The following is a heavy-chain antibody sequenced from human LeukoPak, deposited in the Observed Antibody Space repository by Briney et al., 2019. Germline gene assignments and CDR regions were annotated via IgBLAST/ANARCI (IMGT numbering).Heavy chain of an antibody. D-gene: IGHD3-10*01. Sequence: ASVTVSCTASGYTFTIYGISWVRQAPGQGLEWMGWISAYNGNTNYAQKLQGRVTMTTDTSTSTAYLELRSLRSDDTAVYYCARVPLLLWPMQDYWGQGTLVTVSS. J-gene: IGHJ4*02. CDR1: GYTFTIYG. CDR3: ARVPLLLWPMQDY. CDR2: ISAYNGNT. V-gene: IGHV1-18*01.